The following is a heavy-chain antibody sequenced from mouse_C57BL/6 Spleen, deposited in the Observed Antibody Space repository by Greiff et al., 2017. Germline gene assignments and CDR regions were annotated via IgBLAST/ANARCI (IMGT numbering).Heavy chain of an antibody. CDR1: GYAFSSSW. V-gene: IGHV1-82*01. Sequence: QVQLQQSGPELVKPGASVKISCKASGYAFSSSWMNWVKQRPGKGLEWIGRIYPGDGDTNYNGKFKGKATLTADKSSSTAYMQLSSLTSEDSAVYFCAYGNYSSMDYWGQGTSVTVSS. CDR2: IYPGDGDT. J-gene: IGHJ4*01. D-gene: IGHD2-1*01. CDR3: AYGNYSSMDY.